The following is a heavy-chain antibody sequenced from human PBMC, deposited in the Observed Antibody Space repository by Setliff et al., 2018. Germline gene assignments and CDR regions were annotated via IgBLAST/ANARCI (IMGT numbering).Heavy chain of an antibody. V-gene: IGHV1-69*05. Sequence: SVKVSCKASGGTFSNYDISWVRQAPGQGLEWMGGIIPIFGTTNYAQRFQGRVTITTDESTSTAYMELSSLRSEDTAVYYCARERGDIVTTTSYYYYLDVWGKGTTGTSP. D-gene: IGHD5-12*01. CDR3: ARERGDIVTTTSYYYYLDV. CDR2: IIPIFGTT. J-gene: IGHJ6*03. CDR1: GGTFSNYD.